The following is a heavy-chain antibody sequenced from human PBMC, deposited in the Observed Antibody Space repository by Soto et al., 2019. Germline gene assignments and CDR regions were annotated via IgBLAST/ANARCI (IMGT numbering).Heavy chain of an antibody. D-gene: IGHD3-10*01. V-gene: IGHV3-33*01. Sequence: QVQLVESGGGVVQPGRSLRLSCAASGFTFSSYGMHWVRQAPGKGLEWVAVIWYDGSNKYYADSVKGRFTISRDNSKNTRYLQMNSLRAEDTAVYYCARDLGPTMVRGVLEYGMDAWGQGTTVTVSS. J-gene: IGHJ6*02. CDR2: IWYDGSNK. CDR1: GFTFSSYG. CDR3: ARDLGPTMVRGVLEYGMDA.